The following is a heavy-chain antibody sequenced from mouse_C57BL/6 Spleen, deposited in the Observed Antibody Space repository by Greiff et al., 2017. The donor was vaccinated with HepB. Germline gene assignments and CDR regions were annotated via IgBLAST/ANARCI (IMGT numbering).Heavy chain of an antibody. CDR1: GFNFKDDY. CDR3: TTSTVVEVDY. Sequence: VQLQQSGAELVRPGASVKLSCTASGFNFKDDYMHWVKQRPEQGLEWIGWIDPENGDTEYASKFQGKATITADTSSNTAYLQLSSLTSEDTAVYYCTTSTVVEVDYWGQGTSVTVSS. V-gene: IGHV14-4*01. J-gene: IGHJ4*01. CDR2: IDPENGDT. D-gene: IGHD1-1*01.